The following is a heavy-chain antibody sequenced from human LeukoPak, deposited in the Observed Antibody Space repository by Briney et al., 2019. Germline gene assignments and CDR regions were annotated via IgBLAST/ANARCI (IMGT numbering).Heavy chain of an antibody. J-gene: IGHJ4*02. CDR3: ARGMELVDY. CDR2: ISSSSSYL. V-gene: IGHV3-21*01. Sequence: PGGSLRLSCAASGFTFSTYTMNWIRQAPGKGLEWVSSISSSSSYLYYSDSVKGRFTISRDNARNSLYLQMNSLRVDDTAVYYCARGMELVDYGGQGTLVSVSS. D-gene: IGHD1-26*01. CDR1: GFTFSTYT.